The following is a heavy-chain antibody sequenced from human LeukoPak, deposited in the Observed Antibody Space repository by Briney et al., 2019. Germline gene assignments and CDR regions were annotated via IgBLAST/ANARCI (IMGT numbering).Heavy chain of an antibody. CDR3: AKNVVVKRYIDY. J-gene: IGHJ4*02. Sequence: GGPLRLSCAASGFTFSNHAMSWVRQTPGKGLQWVSVISGSGRTTEYADSVKGRFTISRDNSKNTLSLQMNSLRVEDTAIYYCAKNVVVKRYIDYWGQGTLVTVSS. CDR2: ISGSGRTT. CDR1: GFTFSNHA. D-gene: IGHD2-15*01. V-gene: IGHV3-23*01.